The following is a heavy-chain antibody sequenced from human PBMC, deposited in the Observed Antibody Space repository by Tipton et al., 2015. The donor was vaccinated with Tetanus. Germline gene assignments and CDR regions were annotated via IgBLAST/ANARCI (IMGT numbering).Heavy chain of an antibody. CDR3: ARHQSGYFTPFDY. CDR1: GGSIRGGTFY. D-gene: IGHD3-3*01. Sequence: LRLSCTVSGGSIRGGTFYWGWIRQPPGKGLEWIGSIYESGDTYYIPSLKGRVTISVDTSKNQFPLNLNSMAAADTGVYYCARHQSGYFTPFDYWGQGNLVTVSS. V-gene: IGHV4-39*01. J-gene: IGHJ4*02. CDR2: IYESGDT.